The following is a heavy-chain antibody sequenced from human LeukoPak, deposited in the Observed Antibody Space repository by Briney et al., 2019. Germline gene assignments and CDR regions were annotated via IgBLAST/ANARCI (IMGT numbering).Heavy chain of an antibody. Sequence: PGGSLRLSCAASGFTFSSYGMHWVRQAPGKGLEWVAVISYDGSNKYYADSVKGRFTISRDNSKNTLYLQMNSLRAEDTAVYYCARDPKGGYSYGWGAFDIWGQGTMVTVSS. CDR2: ISYDGSNK. V-gene: IGHV3-30*03. CDR1: GFTFSSYG. CDR3: ARDPKGGYSYGWGAFDI. J-gene: IGHJ3*02. D-gene: IGHD5-18*01.